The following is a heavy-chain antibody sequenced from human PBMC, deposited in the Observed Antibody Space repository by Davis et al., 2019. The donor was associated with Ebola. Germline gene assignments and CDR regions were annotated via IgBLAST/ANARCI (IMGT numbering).Heavy chain of an antibody. CDR2: FDPEDGET. CDR3: ASSRAEYSRPYYYYYHMDV. Sequence: ASVKVSCKVSGYTLTELSMHWVRQAPGKGLEWMGGFDPEDGETIYAQKFQGRVTITADESTSTAYMELSSLRSEDTAVYYCASSRAEYSRPYYYYYHMDVWGKGTTVTVSS. CDR1: GYTLTELS. J-gene: IGHJ6*03. D-gene: IGHD6-6*01. V-gene: IGHV1-24*01.